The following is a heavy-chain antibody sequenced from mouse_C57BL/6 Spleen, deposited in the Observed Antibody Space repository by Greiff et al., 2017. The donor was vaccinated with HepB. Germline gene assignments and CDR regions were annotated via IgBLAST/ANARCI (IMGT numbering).Heavy chain of an antibody. CDR1: GFTFSDYY. J-gene: IGHJ4*01. V-gene: IGHV5-12*01. CDR2: ISNGGGST. D-gene: IGHD2-1*01. Sequence: EVKLVESGGGLVQPGGSLKLSCAASGFTFSDYYMYWVRQTPEKRLEWVAYISNGGGSTYYPDTVKGRFTISRDNAKNTLYLQMSRLKSEDTAMYYCARQNGNYRYYAMDYWGQGTSVTVSS. CDR3: ARQNGNYRYYAMDY.